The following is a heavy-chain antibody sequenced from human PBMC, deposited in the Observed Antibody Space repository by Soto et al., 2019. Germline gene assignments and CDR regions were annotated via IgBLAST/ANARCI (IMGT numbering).Heavy chain of an antibody. D-gene: IGHD1-26*01. CDR2: IRGKAYGGTP. Sequence: GGSLRLSCTTSGFSFGDYAMNWVRHAPGKGLEWVGFIRGKAYGGTPEYAASAKGRFTISADDSKNIAYLQMNSLKTEDTAVYFCTRSGTVTTGYYFDSWGQGTLVTVSS. CDR3: TRSGTVTTGYYFDS. J-gene: IGHJ4*02. CDR1: GFSFGDYA. V-gene: IGHV3-49*04.